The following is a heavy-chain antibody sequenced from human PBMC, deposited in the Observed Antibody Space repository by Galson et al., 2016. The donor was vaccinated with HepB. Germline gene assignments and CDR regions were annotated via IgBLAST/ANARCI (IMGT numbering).Heavy chain of an antibody. D-gene: IGHD5-24*01. CDR3: SSPRAGYNRGYAFEI. Sequence: SLRLSCAGSGFTFGDYTVSWFRQAPGKALEWVGFIRSKSYGGTTEYAASVKGRFTISRDDSKRIAYLQMNTLKTEDTAVYYCSSPRAGYNRGYAFEIWGPGTTVIVSS. V-gene: IGHV3-49*03. J-gene: IGHJ3*02. CDR2: IRSKSYGGTT. CDR1: GFTFGDYT.